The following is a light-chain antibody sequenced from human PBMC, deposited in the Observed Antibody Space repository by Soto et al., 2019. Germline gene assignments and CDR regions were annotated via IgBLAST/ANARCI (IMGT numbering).Light chain of an antibody. CDR1: SSDVGGYNY. CDR3: SSYTGSSTNYV. Sequence: QSALTQPASVSGSPGQSITISCTGTSSDVGGYNYVSWYQQHPGKAPKLMIYEVSNRPSGVSNRFSGSKSGSTASLTISGLQAEDEADYYCSSYTGSSTNYVFGTGTKLTVL. J-gene: IGLJ1*01. CDR2: EVS. V-gene: IGLV2-14*01.